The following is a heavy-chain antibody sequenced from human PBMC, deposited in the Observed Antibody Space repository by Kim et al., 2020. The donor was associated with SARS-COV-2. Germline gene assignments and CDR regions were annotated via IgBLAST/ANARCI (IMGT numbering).Heavy chain of an antibody. CDR3: AKGSAGGTKHFDY. Sequence: GGSLRLSCAASGFTFSSYAMSWVRQAPGKGLEWVSAISGSGGSTYYADSVKGRFTISRDNSKNTLYLQMNSLRAEDTDVYYCAKGSAGGTKHFDYWGQGTLVTVSS. D-gene: IGHD1-7*01. CDR2: ISGSGGST. V-gene: IGHV3-23*01. CDR1: GFTFSSYA. J-gene: IGHJ4*02.